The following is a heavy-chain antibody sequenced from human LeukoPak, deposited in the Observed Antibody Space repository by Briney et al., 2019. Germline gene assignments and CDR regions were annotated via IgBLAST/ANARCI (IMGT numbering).Heavy chain of an antibody. J-gene: IGHJ5*02. CDR2: ISGSGGST. D-gene: IGHD3-10*01. CDR1: GFTFSSYA. V-gene: IGHV3-23*01. Sequence: GGSLRLSCAASGFTFSSYAMSWVRQAPGKGLEWVSAISGSGGSTYYADSAKGRFTISGDNSKNTLYLQMNSLRAEDTAVYYCASPLYYGSGSYVDDRLPFDPWGQGTLVNVSS. CDR3: ASPLYYGSGSYVDDRLPFDP.